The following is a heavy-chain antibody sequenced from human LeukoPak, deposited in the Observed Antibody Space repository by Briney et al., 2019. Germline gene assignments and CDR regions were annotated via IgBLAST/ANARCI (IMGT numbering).Heavy chain of an antibody. CDR2: ISGSGGST. CDR1: GFTFSNYV. CDR3: AKSVEATAVWGSCYYGMDV. J-gene: IGHJ6*02. Sequence: GGSLRLSCAASGFTFSNYVMSWVRQAPGKGLEWVSGISGSGGSTHYADTVKGRFTISRDNSKNTLYLQMNSLRAEDTAVYYCAKSVEATAVWGSCYYGMDVWGQGTTVTVSS. V-gene: IGHV3-23*01. D-gene: IGHD3-16*01.